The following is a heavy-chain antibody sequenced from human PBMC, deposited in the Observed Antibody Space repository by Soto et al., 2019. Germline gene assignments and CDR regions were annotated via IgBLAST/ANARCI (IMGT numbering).Heavy chain of an antibody. J-gene: IGHJ6*02. V-gene: IGHV4-4*07. CDR2: IYTSGST. D-gene: IGHD3-3*01. Sequence: XETLSLTCTVAGCSISSYYWSWIRQPAGRGLEWIGRIYTSGSTNYNPSLKSRVTMSVDTSKNQFSLKLSSVTAADTAVYYCARDHGRAYDFWSGYYSEAGYYYYYGMDVWGQGTTVTVSS. CDR3: ARDHGRAYDFWSGYYSEAGYYYYYGMDV. CDR1: GCSISSYY.